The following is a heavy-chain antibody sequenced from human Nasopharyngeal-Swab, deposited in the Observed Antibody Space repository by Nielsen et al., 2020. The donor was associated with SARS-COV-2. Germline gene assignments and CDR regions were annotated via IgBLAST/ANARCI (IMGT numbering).Heavy chain of an antibody. V-gene: IGHV4-34*01. CDR2: INHSGST. Sequence: WIRQPPGKGLEWIGEINHSGSTNYNPSLKSRVTISVDTSKNQFSLKLSSVTAADTAVYYCARGRGSSPSRVYYYYMDVWGKGTTGTVSS. J-gene: IGHJ6*03. CDR3: ARGRGSSPSRVYYYYMDV. D-gene: IGHD6-6*01.